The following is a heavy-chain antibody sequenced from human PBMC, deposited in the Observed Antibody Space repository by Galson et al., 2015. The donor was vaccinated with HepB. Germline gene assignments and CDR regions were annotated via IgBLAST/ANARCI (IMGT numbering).Heavy chain of an antibody. D-gene: IGHD2-15*01. CDR1: GFTVSNNY. V-gene: IGHV3-53*01. CDR2: IYSGGST. Sequence: LRLSCAASGFTVSNNYMKWVRQAPGKGLEWVSLIYSGGSTYYADSVKGRFTISRDSSKNTLYLQMNSLRVEDTAVYYCARDRTCSGGSCYGSWGQGTLVTVSS. CDR3: ARDRTCSGGSCYGS. J-gene: IGHJ5*02.